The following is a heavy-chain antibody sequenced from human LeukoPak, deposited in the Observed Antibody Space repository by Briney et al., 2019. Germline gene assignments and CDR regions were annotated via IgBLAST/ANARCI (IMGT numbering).Heavy chain of an antibody. CDR2: ITSKKDGGTT. CDR1: GFSFGDAW. J-gene: IGHJ3*02. V-gene: IGHV3-15*01. Sequence: PGGSLRLSCAASGFSFGDAWMSWVRQAPGKGLESVGRITSKKDGGTTDYAAPVKGRFTISRDDSKNTLYLQMNSLKTEDTAVYYCTTTLGYGDAFDIWGQGTMVTVSS. D-gene: IGHD5-18*01. CDR3: TTTLGYGDAFDI.